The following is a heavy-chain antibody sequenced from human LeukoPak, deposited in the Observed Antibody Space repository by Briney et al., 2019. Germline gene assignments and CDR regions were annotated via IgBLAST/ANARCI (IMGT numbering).Heavy chain of an antibody. CDR1: GGSISSSSYY. V-gene: IGHV4-39*07. CDR3: ARGRVHSSGWRSRAPYFDY. CDR2: IYYSGST. J-gene: IGHJ4*02. D-gene: IGHD6-19*01. Sequence: PSETLSLTCTVSGGSISSSSYYWGWIRQPPGKGLEWIGSIYYSGSTYYNPSLKSRVTISVDTSKNQFSLKLSSVTAADTAVYYCARGRVHSSGWRSRAPYFDYWGQGTLVTVSS.